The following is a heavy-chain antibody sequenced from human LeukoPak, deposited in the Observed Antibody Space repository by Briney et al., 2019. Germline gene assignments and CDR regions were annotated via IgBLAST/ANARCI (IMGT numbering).Heavy chain of an antibody. J-gene: IGHJ4*02. CDR2: IWYDGSST. D-gene: IGHD3-22*01. Sequence: GGSLRLSCAASGFTFSSYWMSWVRQAPGKGLEWVAYIWYDGSSTYYADSVKGRFTISRDNPKNTLYLQVNSLRAEDTAVYYCARQAYSSGRYFPFDYWGQGTLVTVSS. V-gene: IGHV3-33*08. CDR1: GFTFSSYW. CDR3: ARQAYSSGRYFPFDY.